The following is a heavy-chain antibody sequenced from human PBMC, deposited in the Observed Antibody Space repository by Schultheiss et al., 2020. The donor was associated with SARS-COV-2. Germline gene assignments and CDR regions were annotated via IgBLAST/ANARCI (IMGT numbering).Heavy chain of an antibody. V-gene: IGHV3-21*05. CDR1: GFTFSSYE. D-gene: IGHD2/OR15-2a*01. Sequence: GGSLRLSCAASGFTFSSYEMNWVRQAPGKGLEWVSYISSSSSYIYYADSVKGRFTISRDNAKNSLYLQMNSLRAEDTAVYYCARALSRGGPIDPWGQGTLVTVSS. J-gene: IGHJ5*02. CDR2: ISSSSSYI. CDR3: ARALSRGGPIDP.